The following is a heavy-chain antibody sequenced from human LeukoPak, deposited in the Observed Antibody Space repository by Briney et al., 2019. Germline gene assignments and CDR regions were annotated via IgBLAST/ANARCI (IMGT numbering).Heavy chain of an antibody. V-gene: IGHV3-9*01. D-gene: IGHD3-10*01. CDR1: GFTFDDYA. J-gene: IGHJ4*02. CDR3: AKGAQYYYGSGSSLPHFDY. Sequence: PGGSLRLSCAASGFTFDDYAMHWVRQAPGKGLEWVSGISWNSGSIGYADSVKGRFTISRDNAKNSLYLQMNSLRAEDTALYYCAKGAQYYYGSGSSLPHFDYWGQGTLVTVSS. CDR2: ISWNSGSI.